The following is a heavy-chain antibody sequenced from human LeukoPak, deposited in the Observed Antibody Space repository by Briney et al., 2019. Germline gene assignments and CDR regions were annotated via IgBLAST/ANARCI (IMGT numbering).Heavy chain of an antibody. J-gene: IGHJ4*02. V-gene: IGHV3-23*01. CDR2: ISGSGSST. Sequence: GGSLRLSCAASGFTFRVYAMTWVRQAPGKGLEWVSGISGSGSSTYSADSVKGRFTISRDNSNNTLYLQMNSLRAEDTAVYYCAKDLPEDIVVVPAADYWGQGTLVTVSS. CDR3: AKDLPEDIVVVPAADY. D-gene: IGHD2-2*01. CDR1: GFTFRVYA.